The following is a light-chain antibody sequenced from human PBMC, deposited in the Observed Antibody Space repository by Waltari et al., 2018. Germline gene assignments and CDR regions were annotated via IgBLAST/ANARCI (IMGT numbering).Light chain of an antibody. Sequence: DIVMTQSPDSLAVSLGERATINCKSSQSILYNSNDKNYLAWYQQKPGQPPKLLIYWASTRQCVVPDRFTGSGSGTDFTLTISSLQAEDVGVYYCQQYDSRRTFGQGTKVEIK. CDR2: WAS. CDR1: QSILYNSNDKNY. CDR3: QQYDSRRT. J-gene: IGKJ1*01. V-gene: IGKV4-1*01.